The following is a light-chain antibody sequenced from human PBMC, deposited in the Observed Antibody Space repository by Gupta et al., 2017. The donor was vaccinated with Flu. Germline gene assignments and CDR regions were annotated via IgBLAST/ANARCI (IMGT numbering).Light chain of an antibody. CDR3: AAGDASRGGYV. V-gene: IGLV1-47*01. J-gene: IGLJ1*01. CDR1: SSKIRTNA. CDR2: MND. Sequence: SRSGSSSKIRTNAVFWYQHLPGTAPKLLIYMNDQRHSGVPARFSGSKSGTSAAVAISGLRAEDEADFYCAAGDASRGGYVFGTGTKGTVL.